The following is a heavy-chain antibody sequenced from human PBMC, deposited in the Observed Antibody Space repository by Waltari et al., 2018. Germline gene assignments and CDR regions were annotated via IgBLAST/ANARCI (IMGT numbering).Heavy chain of an antibody. CDR2: INHSGST. CDR1: GGSFSGYY. Sequence: QVQLQQWGAGLLKPSETLSLTCAVYGGSFSGYYWSWIRQPPGKGLEWIGEINHSGSTNDNPSLKSRVTISVDTSKNQFSLKLSSVTAADTAVYYCARQLWFGQYYYYMDVWGKGTTVTVSS. V-gene: IGHV4-34*01. CDR3: ARQLWFGQYYYYMDV. J-gene: IGHJ6*03. D-gene: IGHD3-10*01.